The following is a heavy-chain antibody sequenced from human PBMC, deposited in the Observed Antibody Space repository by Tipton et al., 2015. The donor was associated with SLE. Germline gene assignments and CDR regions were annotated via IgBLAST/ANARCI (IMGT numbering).Heavy chain of an antibody. Sequence: SLRLSCEASGFSFSTYWMHWVRQVPGKGLEWVSSISSSGNYKNYADSVKGRFTISRDYAKNSLYLQMNSLRAEDTAVYYCAPLGYCSSTSCYLGALGYWGQGTLVTVSS. D-gene: IGHD2-2*01. CDR1: GFSFSTYW. CDR3: APLGYCSSTSCYLGALGY. J-gene: IGHJ4*02. V-gene: IGHV3-21*01. CDR2: ISSSGNYK.